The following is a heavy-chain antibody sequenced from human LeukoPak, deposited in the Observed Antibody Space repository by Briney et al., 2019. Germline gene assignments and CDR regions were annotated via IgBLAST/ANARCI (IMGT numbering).Heavy chain of an antibody. CDR3: ARDGRPFSSGWYIDY. V-gene: IGHV3-30*01. Sequence: SVKGRFTISRDNSKNTLYLQMNSLRPDDTAVYYCARDGRPFSSGWYIDYWGQGTLVTVSS. J-gene: IGHJ4*02. D-gene: IGHD6-19*01.